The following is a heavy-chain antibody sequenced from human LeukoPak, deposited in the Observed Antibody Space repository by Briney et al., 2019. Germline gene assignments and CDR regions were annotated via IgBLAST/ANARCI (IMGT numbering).Heavy chain of an antibody. Sequence: GGSLRLSCAASGFTFSSYGMHWVRQAPGKGLEWVAVISYDGSNEYYADSVKGRFTISRDNSQNTLYLQMNSLRAEDTALYYCAKRVRGDFDYWGQGTRVTVSS. J-gene: IGHJ4*02. CDR3: AKRVRGDFDY. CDR1: GFTFSSYG. D-gene: IGHD3-3*01. CDR2: ISYDGSNE. V-gene: IGHV3-30*18.